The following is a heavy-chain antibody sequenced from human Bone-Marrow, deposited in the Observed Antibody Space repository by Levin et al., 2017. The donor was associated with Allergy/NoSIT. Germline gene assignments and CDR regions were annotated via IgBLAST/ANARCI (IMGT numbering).Heavy chain of an antibody. J-gene: IGHJ5*02. V-gene: IGHV4-59*01. D-gene: IGHD3-3*01. Sequence: ESLKIFCTVSGGSISSYYWSWIRQPPGKGLEWIGYIYYSGSTNYNPSLKSRVTISVDTSKNQFSLKLSSVTAADTAVYYCARLRTSRRFDPWGQGTLVTVSS. CDR3: ARLRTSRRFDP. CDR1: GGSISSYY. CDR2: IYYSGST.